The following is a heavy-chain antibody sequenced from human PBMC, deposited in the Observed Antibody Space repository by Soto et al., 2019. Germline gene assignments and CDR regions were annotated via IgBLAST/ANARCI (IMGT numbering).Heavy chain of an antibody. D-gene: IGHD1-1*01. CDR3: SRIGVGSRR. J-gene: IGHJ3*01. Sequence: VQMVQSGAEVKEPGSSVKVSCTNSGDTFSHYVMSWVRQAPGQGREWMGSLAPISGSPNYAERFAGRLTIIADAGTSTMYMELRSRKYDDSAVYYCSRIGVGSRRWCQGTMVTFSS. CDR1: GDTFSHYV. CDR2: LAPISGSP. V-gene: IGHV1-69*18.